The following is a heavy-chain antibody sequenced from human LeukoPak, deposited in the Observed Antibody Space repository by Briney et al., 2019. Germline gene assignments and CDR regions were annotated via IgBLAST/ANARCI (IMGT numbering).Heavy chain of an antibody. CDR1: GGSTSSYY. CDR2: IYYSGST. CDR3: ARTKYYDFWSGGIDAFDI. Sequence: SETLSLTCTVSGGSTSSYYWSWIRQPPGKGLEWIGYIYYSGSTNYNPSLKSRVTISVDTSKNQFSLKLSSVTAADTAVYYCARTKYYDFWSGGIDAFDIWGQGTMVTVSS. J-gene: IGHJ3*02. V-gene: IGHV4-59*01. D-gene: IGHD3-3*01.